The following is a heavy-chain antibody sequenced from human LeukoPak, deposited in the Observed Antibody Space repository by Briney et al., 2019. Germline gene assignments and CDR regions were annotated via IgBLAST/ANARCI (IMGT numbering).Heavy chain of an antibody. Sequence: GGSLRLSCAASGFDFHNYVIHWVRQAPGKGLEWVAVISYDVNIKYHADSVKGRFTISRDSSSKTVYLQMNSLRSEDTAVYYCVRERGDPYDYYYGMDVWGQGTTVTVSS. CDR2: ISYDVNIK. J-gene: IGHJ6*02. D-gene: IGHD2-21*02. CDR1: GFDFHNYV. CDR3: VRERGDPYDYYYGMDV. V-gene: IGHV3-30-3*01.